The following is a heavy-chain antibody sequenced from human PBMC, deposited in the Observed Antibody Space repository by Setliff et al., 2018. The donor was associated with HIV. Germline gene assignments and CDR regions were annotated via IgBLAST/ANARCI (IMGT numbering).Heavy chain of an antibody. D-gene: IGHD3-3*01. J-gene: IGHJ4*02. CDR1: GFAFSNAW. CDR2: IKSKTDGGTT. CDR3: TTRTNFWSGYYTGN. Sequence: GGSLRLSCAASGFAFSNAWMSWVRQAPGKGLEWVGRIKSKTDGGTTDYAAPVKGRFTISRDDSKNTLYLQMNSLKTEDTAVYYCTTRTNFWSGYYTGNSGQGTLVTVSS. V-gene: IGHV3-15*01.